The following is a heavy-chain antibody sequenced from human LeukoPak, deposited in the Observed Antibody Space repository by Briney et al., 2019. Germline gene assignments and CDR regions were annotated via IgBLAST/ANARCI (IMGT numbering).Heavy chain of an antibody. Sequence: ASVKVSCKASGGTFSSYAISWVRQAPGQGLGWMGGIIPIFGTANYAQKFQGRVTITADKSTSTAYMELSSLRSEDTAVYYCARDPNIILLSGYFDFWGQGTLVTVSS. V-gene: IGHV1-69*06. CDR2: IIPIFGTA. CDR3: ARDPNIILLSGYFDF. CDR1: GGTFSSYA. J-gene: IGHJ4*02. D-gene: IGHD2-8*01.